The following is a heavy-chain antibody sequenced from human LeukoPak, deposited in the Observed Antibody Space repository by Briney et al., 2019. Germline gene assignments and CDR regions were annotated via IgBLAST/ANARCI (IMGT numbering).Heavy chain of an antibody. V-gene: IGHV3-9*03. Sequence: KSGKPLRLSCAAFGFTFDNYAMHWVRQAPGKGLEWVSSISWNSTNIAYADSVKGRFTISRDNAKNSLYLQMNSLRPEDMALYYCVKDTRGASHYFQYWGHGTVVTVSS. D-gene: IGHD4/OR15-4a*01. CDR2: ISWNSTNI. J-gene: IGHJ1*01. CDR3: VKDTRGASHYFQY. CDR1: GFTFDNYA.